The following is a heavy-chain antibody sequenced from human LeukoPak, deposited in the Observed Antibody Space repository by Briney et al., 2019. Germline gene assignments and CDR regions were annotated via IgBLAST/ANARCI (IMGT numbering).Heavy chain of an antibody. J-gene: IGHJ4*02. D-gene: IGHD3-16*01. V-gene: IGHV4-34*01. CDR3: VRGRWNYDYVWGSYGYHTDPIYYFDY. CDR1: GGSFSGYY. Sequence: SETLSLTCAVYGGSFSGYYWSWIRQPPGKGLEWIGEINHSGSTNYNPSLKSRVTISVDTSKNQFSLKLSSVTAADTAVYYCVRGRWNYDYVWGSYGYHTDPIYYFDYWGQGTLVTVSS. CDR2: INHSGST.